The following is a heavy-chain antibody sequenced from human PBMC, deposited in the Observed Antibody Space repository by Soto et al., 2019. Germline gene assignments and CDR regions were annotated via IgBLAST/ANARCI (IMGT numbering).Heavy chain of an antibody. V-gene: IGHV1-3*01. CDR2: INAGNGNT. D-gene: IGHD6-19*01. CDR1: GYTFTAYA. J-gene: IGHJ4*02. Sequence: QVQLVQSGAEVKKPGASVKVSCKASGYTFTAYAMHWVRQAPGQRLEWMGWINAGNGNTKYSQMFQGRVIITTDTSASTAYMELSSLRSEDTAVYYSARDGAVAGDSNFDYWGQGTLVTVSS. CDR3: ARDGAVAGDSNFDY.